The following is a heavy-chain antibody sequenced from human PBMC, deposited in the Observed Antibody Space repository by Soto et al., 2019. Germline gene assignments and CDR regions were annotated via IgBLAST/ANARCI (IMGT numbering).Heavy chain of an antibody. CDR1: GFTFSSST. CDR3: AKLTTS. V-gene: IGHV3-23*01. J-gene: IGHJ5*02. Sequence: PGGSLRLSCGASGFTFSSSTMGWVRQAPGRGLEWVSSFTTSGDKTYYADSVKGRFTISRDNSKNTLYLQMNSLRVEDTAVYYCAKLTTSWGQGTLVTVSS. CDR2: FTTSGDKT.